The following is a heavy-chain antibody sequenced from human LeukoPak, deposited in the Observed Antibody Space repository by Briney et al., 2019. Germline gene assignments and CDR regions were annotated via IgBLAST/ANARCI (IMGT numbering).Heavy chain of an antibody. CDR3: ARTPPRYYFDY. V-gene: IGHV4-59*01. J-gene: IGHJ4*02. Sequence: PSETLSLTCTVSGGSISSYYWSWIRQPPGKGLEWIGYTYYSGSTNYNPSLKSRVTISVDTSKNQFSLKLSSVTAADTAVYYCARTPPRYYFDYWGQGTLVTVSS. CDR2: TYYSGST. CDR1: GGSISSYY.